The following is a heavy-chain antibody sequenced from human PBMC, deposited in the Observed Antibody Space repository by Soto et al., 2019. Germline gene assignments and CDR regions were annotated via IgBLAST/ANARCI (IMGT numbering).Heavy chain of an antibody. CDR3: ARDRDGYNYFDY. V-gene: IGHV4-59*01. CDR2: IYYSGST. J-gene: IGHJ4*02. D-gene: IGHD5-12*01. Sequence: SETLSLTCTVSGGSISSYYWNWVRQPPGKGLEWIGYIYYSGSTNYNPSLKSRVTLSVDTSKHQFSLKVSSVTAADTAVYYCARDRDGYNYFDYWGQGTLVTVSS. CDR1: GGSISSYY.